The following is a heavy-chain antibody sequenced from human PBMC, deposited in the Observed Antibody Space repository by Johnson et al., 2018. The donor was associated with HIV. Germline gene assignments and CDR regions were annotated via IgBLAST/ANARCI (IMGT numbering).Heavy chain of an antibody. CDR2: IKQDGSEK. D-gene: IGHD3-16*01. V-gene: IGHV3-7*01. J-gene: IGHJ3*02. CDR3: ARARMRDRGEGGAFDI. Sequence: AQLVESGGGLVQPGGSLRLSCAASGFTFSSYWMSWVRQAPGKGLEWVANIKQDGSEKYYVDSVKGRFTISRDNAKNSLYLQMNSLRAEDTAVYDCARARMRDRGEGGAFDIWGQGTMVTVSS. CDR1: GFTFSSYW.